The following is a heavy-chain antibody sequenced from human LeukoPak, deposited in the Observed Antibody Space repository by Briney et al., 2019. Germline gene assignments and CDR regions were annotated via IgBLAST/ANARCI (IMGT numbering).Heavy chain of an antibody. CDR3: ARKTGEHFDY. V-gene: IGHV4-59*01. D-gene: IGHD7-27*01. Sequence: SETLSLTCTVSGGSISSYYWSWIRQPPGKGLEWIGYIYYSGSTNYNPSLKSRVTISVDTSKNQFSLKLSSVTAADTAVYYCARKTGEHFDYWGQGTLVTVSS. CDR1: GGSISSYY. J-gene: IGHJ4*02. CDR2: IYYSGST.